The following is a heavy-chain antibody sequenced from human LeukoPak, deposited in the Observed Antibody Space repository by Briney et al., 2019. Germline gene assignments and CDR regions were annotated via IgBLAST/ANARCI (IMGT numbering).Heavy chain of an antibody. D-gene: IGHD6-13*01. Sequence: GGSLRLSCAASGFTFSSYGMHWVRQAPGKGLEWVAVIWYDGSNKYYADSVKGRFTISRDNSKNTLYLQMNSLRAEDTAVYYCAKRAAAESYMDVWGKGTTVTVSS. V-gene: IGHV3-33*06. CDR3: AKRAAAESYMDV. CDR2: IWYDGSNK. J-gene: IGHJ6*03. CDR1: GFTFSSYG.